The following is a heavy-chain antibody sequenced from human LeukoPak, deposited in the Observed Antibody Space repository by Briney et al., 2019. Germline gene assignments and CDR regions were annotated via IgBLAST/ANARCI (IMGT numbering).Heavy chain of an antibody. CDR2: ISSAGTII. V-gene: IGHV3-30-3*01. J-gene: IGHJ4*02. CDR1: GFTFGTYS. D-gene: IGHD6-19*01. CDR3: AKDHRWLVDY. Sequence: GRSLRLSCAASGFTFGTYSMHWVRQAPGKGLEWVAIISSAGTIINYADSVRGRYSISRDNSRNTLYLQMDSLRTEDTAVYYCAKDHRWLVDYWGQGTLVTVSS.